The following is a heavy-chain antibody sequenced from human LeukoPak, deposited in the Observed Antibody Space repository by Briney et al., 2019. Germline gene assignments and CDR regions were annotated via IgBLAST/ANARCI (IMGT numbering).Heavy chain of an antibody. J-gene: IGHJ5*02. V-gene: IGHV3-21*01. CDR2: ISSSSSYI. D-gene: IGHD2-2*01. Sequence: GGSLRLSCAASGFTFSSYSMNWVRQAPGKGLGWVSSISSSSSYIYYADSVKGRFTISRDNAKNSLYLQMNSLRAEDTAVYYCAREVVVVPAKRFDPWGQGTLVTVSS. CDR3: AREVVVVPAKRFDP. CDR1: GFTFSSYS.